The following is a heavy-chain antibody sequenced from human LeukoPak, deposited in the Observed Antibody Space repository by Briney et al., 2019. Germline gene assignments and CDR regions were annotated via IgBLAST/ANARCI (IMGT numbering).Heavy chain of an antibody. Sequence: SETLSLTCAVYGGSFSGYYWSWIRQSPGKGLEWIGEINHSGSTNYNPSLKSRVTISVDTSKNQFSLKLSSVTAADTAVYYCAREGKYGDEDYWGQGTLVTVSS. J-gene: IGHJ4*02. V-gene: IGHV4-34*01. D-gene: IGHD4-17*01. CDR1: GGSFSGYY. CDR2: INHSGST. CDR3: AREGKYGDEDY.